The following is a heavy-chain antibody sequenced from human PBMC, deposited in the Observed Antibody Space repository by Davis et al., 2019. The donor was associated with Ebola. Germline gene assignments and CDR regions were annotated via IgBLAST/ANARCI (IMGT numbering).Heavy chain of an antibody. J-gene: IGHJ4*02. Sequence: SETLSLTCTVSGGSISSGGYYCSWIRQHPGKGLEWIGYIYYSGSTYYNPSLKSRVTISVDTSKNQFSLKLSSVTAADTAVYYCARLSGDRILYWWRATDWGQGTLVTVSS. CDR3: ARLSGDRILYWWRATD. D-gene: IGHD2-8*02. CDR2: IYYSGST. CDR1: GGSISSGGYY. V-gene: IGHV4-31*03.